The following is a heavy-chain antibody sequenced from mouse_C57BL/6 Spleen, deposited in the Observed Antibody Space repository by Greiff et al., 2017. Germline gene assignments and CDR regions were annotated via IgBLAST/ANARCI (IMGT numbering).Heavy chain of an antibody. Sequence: EVKLMESGPELVKPGASVKISCKASGYSFTDYNMNWVKQSNGKSLEWIGVINPNYGTTSYNQKFKGKATLTVDQSSSTAYMQLNSLTSEDSAVYYCARYDYDVSPWFAYWGQGTLVTVSA. V-gene: IGHV1-39*01. CDR1: GYSFTDYN. D-gene: IGHD2-4*01. CDR2: INPNYGTT. J-gene: IGHJ3*01. CDR3: ARYDYDVSPWFAY.